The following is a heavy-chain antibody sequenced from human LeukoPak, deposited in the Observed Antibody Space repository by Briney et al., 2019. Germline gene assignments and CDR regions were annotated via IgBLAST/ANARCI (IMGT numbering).Heavy chain of an antibody. CDR1: GFTFSRYG. CDR3: ARDPIVVVPGAKKYYYYYGMDV. CDR2: IWYDGSNK. V-gene: IGHV3-33*01. Sequence: GGSLRLSCAASGFTFSRYGIHWVRQAPGKGLEWVAVIWYDGSNKYYADSVKGRFTISRDNSKNTLYLQMNSLRAEDTAVYCCARDPIVVVPGAKKYYYYYGMDVWGQGTTVTVSS. D-gene: IGHD2-2*01. J-gene: IGHJ6*02.